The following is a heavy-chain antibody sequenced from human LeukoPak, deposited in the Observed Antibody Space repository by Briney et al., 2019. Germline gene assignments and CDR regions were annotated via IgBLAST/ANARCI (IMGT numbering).Heavy chain of an antibody. V-gene: IGHV3-23*01. J-gene: IGHJ4*02. CDR1: GFTFSSYA. CDR3: AKAGARYCSSTSCYTGYYFDY. CDR2: ISGSGGST. D-gene: IGHD2-2*02. Sequence: GGSLRLSCAASGFTFSSYAMSWVRQAPGKGLEWVSAISGSGGSTYYADSVKGRFTISRDNSKNTLYLQMNSLRAEDTAVYYCAKAGARYCSSTSCYTGYYFDYWGQGTLVTVSS.